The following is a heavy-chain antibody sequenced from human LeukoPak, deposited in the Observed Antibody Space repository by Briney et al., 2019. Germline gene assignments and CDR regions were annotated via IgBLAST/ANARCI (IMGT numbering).Heavy chain of an antibody. CDR2: ISSSSSYI. Sequence: GGSLRLSCAASGFTFSSYSMNWVRQAPGKGLEWVSSISSSSSYIYYADSLKGRFTISRDNAKNSLYLQMNSLRAEDTAVYYCARGAAAALYTLFDYWGQGTLVTVSS. CDR1: GFTFSSYS. V-gene: IGHV3-21*01. D-gene: IGHD6-13*01. J-gene: IGHJ4*02. CDR3: ARGAAAALYTLFDY.